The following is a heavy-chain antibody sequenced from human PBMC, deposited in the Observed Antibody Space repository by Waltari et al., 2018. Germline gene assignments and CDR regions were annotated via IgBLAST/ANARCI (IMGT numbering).Heavy chain of an antibody. CDR3: AREGAEQWVVEDYGMDV. J-gene: IGHJ6*02. D-gene: IGHD6-19*01. V-gene: IGHV3-21*01. CDR2: IGSSSSFM. Sequence: EVHLVESGEGLVKPGGSLRLSCVAQGFKFSAYTRNWVRQAPGKGLEWVSSIGSSSSFMDYADSVRGRFTVSRDNAKNTLYLQMDTLRAEDTAVYYCAREGAEQWVVEDYGMDVWGQGTTVTVSS. CDR1: GFKFSAYT.